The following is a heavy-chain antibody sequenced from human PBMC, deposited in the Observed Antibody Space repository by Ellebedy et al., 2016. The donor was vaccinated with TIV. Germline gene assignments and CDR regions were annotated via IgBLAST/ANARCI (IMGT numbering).Heavy chain of an antibody. CDR2: IGESGDST. Sequence: GESLKISCVGSGITFSSYAMRWVRQAPGKGLEWVSGIGESGDSTYYADSVKGRFTISRDNSKNTLYLQMSSLRAEDTAVYYCVKSSGTWYWGQGTLVTVSS. CDR1: GITFSSYA. V-gene: IGHV3-23*01. CDR3: VKSSGTWY. D-gene: IGHD1-26*01. J-gene: IGHJ4*02.